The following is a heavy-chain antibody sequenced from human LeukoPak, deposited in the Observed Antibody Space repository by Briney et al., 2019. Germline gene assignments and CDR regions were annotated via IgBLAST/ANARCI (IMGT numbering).Heavy chain of an antibody. CDR2: ISYSGRT. J-gene: IGHJ3*02. V-gene: IGHV4-59*08. D-gene: IGHD6-19*01. CDR1: GGAIGGYS. Sequence: PSETLSLACTVSGGAIGGYSWSWIRQPPGKGLEWIGFISYSGRTSYNPSLKSRVTISVDTSKNQSSLKLTSVTAADTAVYFCARRHPDSSGWNIDAFDIWGQGTMVTVSS. CDR3: ARRHPDSSGWNIDAFDI.